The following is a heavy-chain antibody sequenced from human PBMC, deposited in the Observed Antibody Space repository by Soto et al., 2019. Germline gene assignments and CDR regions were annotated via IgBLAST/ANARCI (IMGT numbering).Heavy chain of an antibody. CDR2: ISSSGSTI. CDR1: GFTFSSYG. J-gene: IGHJ4*02. Sequence: GGSLRLSCAASGFTFSSYGMHWVRQAPGKGLEWVSYISSSGSTIYYADAVKGRFTISRDSAKNSLYLQMNSLRAEDTAVYYCARMAPPIDYWGQGTLVTVSS. CDR3: ARMAPPIDY. D-gene: IGHD5-12*01. V-gene: IGHV3-48*04.